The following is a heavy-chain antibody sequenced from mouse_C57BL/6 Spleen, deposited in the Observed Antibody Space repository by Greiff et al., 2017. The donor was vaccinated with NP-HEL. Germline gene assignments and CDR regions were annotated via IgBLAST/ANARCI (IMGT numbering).Heavy chain of an antibody. V-gene: IGHV1-64*01. D-gene: IGHD1-1*01. CDR1: GYTFTSYW. J-gene: IGHJ2*01. CDR2: IHPNSGST. CDR3: ARGEDYYGSSPDY. Sequence: VQLQQPGAELVKPGASVKLSCKASGYTFTSYWMHWVKQRPGQGLEWIGMIHPNSGSTNYNEKFKSKATLTVDKSSSTAYMQLSSLTSEDSAVYYCARGEDYYGSSPDYWGQGTTLTVSS.